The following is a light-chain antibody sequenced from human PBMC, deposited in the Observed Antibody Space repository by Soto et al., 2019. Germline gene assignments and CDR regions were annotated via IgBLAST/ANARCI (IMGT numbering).Light chain of an antibody. Sequence: QSALTQPRSVSGSPGQSITISCTGTSTDVGAFRYVSWYQQHPGKAPKIIIYDVSERPSGVPDRFSGSKSGNTASLTISGLQTEDEAYYYCCSYAGRYTRVFGGGTKLTVL. CDR3: CSYAGRYTRV. J-gene: IGLJ3*02. V-gene: IGLV2-11*01. CDR2: DVS. CDR1: STDVGAFRY.